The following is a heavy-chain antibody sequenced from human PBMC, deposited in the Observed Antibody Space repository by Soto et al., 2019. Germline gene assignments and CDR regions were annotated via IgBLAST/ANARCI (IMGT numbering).Heavy chain of an antibody. CDR1: GGSISNSNYY. V-gene: IGHV4-39*01. CDR2: IYYTGNT. Sequence: SETLSLTCNVSGGSISNSNYYWGWIRQPPGKGLEWIGSIYYTGNTYYNPSLKRRVTISVDTSKNQFSLKLDSVTAADTAVYFCERHSIWLLLSDYWGQGSLVIVSS. J-gene: IGHJ4*02. CDR3: ERHSIWLLLSDY. D-gene: IGHD3-22*01.